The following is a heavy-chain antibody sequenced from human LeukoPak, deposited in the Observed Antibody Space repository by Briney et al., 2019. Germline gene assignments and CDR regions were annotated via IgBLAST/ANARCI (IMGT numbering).Heavy chain of an antibody. V-gene: IGHV3-13*01. J-gene: IGHJ4*02. CDR2: VGTSGDT. D-gene: IGHD6-19*01. CDR3: VRGGIQVSGIDEIDY. Sequence: GGSLRLSCAASGFTFRSYDMHWVRQVTGKGLEWVSAVGTSGDTYYAGSVKGRFTISRENAKNSLYLQMNSLTAGDTAVYYCVRGGIQVSGIDEIDYWGQGTLVTVSS. CDR1: GFTFRSYD.